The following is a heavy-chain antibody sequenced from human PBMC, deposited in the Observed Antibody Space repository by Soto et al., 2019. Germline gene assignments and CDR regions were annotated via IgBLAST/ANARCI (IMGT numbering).Heavy chain of an antibody. CDR2: IIPIFDTS. J-gene: IGHJ4*02. Sequence: SVKVSCKASGGTFTNSAVSWVRQAPGQGLEWMGGIIPIFDTSNYAENFQGRVTFIADEYTSTAYMELTSLRSEDTAMYFCARAPILVGVTIYDNYFPNWGQGTLVTVSS. V-gene: IGHV1-69*13. CDR3: ARAPILVGVTIYDNYFPN. D-gene: IGHD3-22*01. CDR1: GGTFTNSA.